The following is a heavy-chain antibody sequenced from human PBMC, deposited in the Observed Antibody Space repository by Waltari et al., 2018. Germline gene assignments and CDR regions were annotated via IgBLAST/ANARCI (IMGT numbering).Heavy chain of an antibody. CDR3: ARDWGSGKDYFDY. J-gene: IGHJ4*02. CDR2: INGNSGST. Sequence: QVQLQESGPGLVKPSETLSLTCAVSGGSFSSYWWSWIRQSPGKGLEWIGEINGNSGSTNYNPSLKSRLTISKDASKNQVSLNLNSVTAADTAVYYCARDWGSGKDYFDYWGQGVLVTVSS. V-gene: IGHV4-59*12. CDR1: GGSFSSYW. D-gene: IGHD1-26*01.